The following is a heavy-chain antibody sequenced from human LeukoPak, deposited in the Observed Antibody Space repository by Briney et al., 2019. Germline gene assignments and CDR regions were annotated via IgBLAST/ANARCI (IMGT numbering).Heavy chain of an antibody. J-gene: IGHJ4*02. CDR2: LYPSGST. CDR3: AGGHYPLEY. V-gene: IGHV4-59*01. CDR1: GGSFNSGY. Sequence: PSETLSLTCSVSGGSFNSGYWSWIRQPPGKGLEWIGLLYPSGSTNYNPSLKSRVTISVDTSRTQFSLKLSSMTAADTAVYYCAGGHYPLEYWGQGTLVTVSS. D-gene: IGHD1-26*01.